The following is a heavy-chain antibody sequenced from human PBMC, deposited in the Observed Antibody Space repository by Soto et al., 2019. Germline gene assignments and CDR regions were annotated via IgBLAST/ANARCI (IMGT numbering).Heavy chain of an antibody. CDR2: MNPGSGDT. J-gene: IGHJ5*02. Sequence: SVKVSCKASGYGFTNNDVSWVRQATGQGLEWMGWMNPGSGDTGYAQKFQGRVTMTRDISIATAYMELSSLRSDDTAIYYCARMATFGSLNWFDPWGQGTQVTVSS. D-gene: IGHD3-16*01. CDR3: ARMATFGSLNWFDP. CDR1: GYGFTNND. V-gene: IGHV1-8*01.